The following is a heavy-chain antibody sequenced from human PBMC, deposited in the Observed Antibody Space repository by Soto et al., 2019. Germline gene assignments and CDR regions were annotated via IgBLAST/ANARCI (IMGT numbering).Heavy chain of an antibody. V-gene: IGHV3-21*01. CDR2: ISSSSSYI. Sequence: GGSLRLSCAASGFTFSSYSMNWVRQAPGKGLEWVSSISSSSSYIYYADSVKGRFTISRDNAKNSLFLQMNSLRAEDTAVYYCARRRRVDPYGYYMDVWGKGTTVTVSS. CDR3: ARRRRVDPYGYYMDV. D-gene: IGHD4-17*01. CDR1: GFTFSSYS. J-gene: IGHJ6*03.